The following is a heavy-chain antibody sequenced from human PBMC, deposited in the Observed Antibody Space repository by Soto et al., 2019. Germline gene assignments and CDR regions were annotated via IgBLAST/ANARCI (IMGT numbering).Heavy chain of an antibody. CDR1: GGSINTFL. J-gene: IGHJ4*02. V-gene: IGHV4-4*07. CDR3: AREGSYSAYNFAHGIQLWSFDF. CDR2: IFSSGST. Sequence: NHSDCLSLTCTVCGGSINTFLWSWVWQPAGKGLEWIGRIFSSGSTSFNPSLESRVAMSVDTSKNHFSLNLSSVTAADMAVYYCAREGSYSAYNFAHGIQLWSFDFWGQGALVTVSS. D-gene: IGHD5-12*01.